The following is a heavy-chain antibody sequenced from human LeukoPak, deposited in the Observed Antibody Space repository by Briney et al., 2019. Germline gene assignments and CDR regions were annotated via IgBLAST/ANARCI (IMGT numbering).Heavy chain of an antibody. D-gene: IGHD3-10*01. J-gene: IGHJ4*02. CDR3: ARDFPVIRGASSY. V-gene: IGHV1-18*01. Sequence: ASVKVSCKASGYTFNSYGLSWVRQAPGQGLEWMGWINAYSGNTNYAQKLQDRVTMTTDTSTTTAYMELRSLRSDDTAVYYCARDFPVIRGASSYWGQGTLATVSS. CDR2: INAYSGNT. CDR1: GYTFNSYG.